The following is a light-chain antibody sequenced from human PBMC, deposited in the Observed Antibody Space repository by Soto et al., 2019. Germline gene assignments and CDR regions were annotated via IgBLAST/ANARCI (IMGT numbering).Light chain of an antibody. CDR2: EVS. J-gene: IGLJ1*01. CDR3: SSYTTTSNYV. V-gene: IGLV2-14*01. CDR1: SSDVGSYNF. Sequence: QSALTQPASVSGSPGQSITISCTGTSSDVGSYNFVSWYQQLPGKAPKLMIYEVSNRPSGVSNRFSGSKSGNTASLTISGLQAEDEADYYCSSYTTTSNYVFGSRSEAIVL.